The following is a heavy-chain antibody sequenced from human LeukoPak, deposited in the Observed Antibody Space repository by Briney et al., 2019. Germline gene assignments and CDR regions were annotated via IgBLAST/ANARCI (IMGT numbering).Heavy chain of an antibody. V-gene: IGHV1-18*01. CDR3: ARAGRGYYDFWSGYYRFDY. Sequence: ASVKVSCKASGYTFTSYGISWVRQAPGQGLGWMGWISAYNGNTNYAQKLQGRVTMTTDTSTSTAYMELRSLRSDDTAVYYCARAGRGYYDFWSGYYRFDYWGQGTLVTVSS. J-gene: IGHJ4*02. CDR2: ISAYNGNT. CDR1: GYTFTSYG. D-gene: IGHD3-3*01.